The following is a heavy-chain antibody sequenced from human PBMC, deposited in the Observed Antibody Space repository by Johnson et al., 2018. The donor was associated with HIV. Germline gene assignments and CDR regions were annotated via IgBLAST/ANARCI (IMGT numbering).Heavy chain of an antibody. CDR2: IYNNDGT. V-gene: IGHV3-53*01. Sequence: VQLVESGGGLIQPGGSLRLSCAASGFPVSRNYMTWVRQAPGKGLECVSVIYNNDGTQYADSVKGRFTISRDNSKNTVYLQMTSLRPADTAVYYCATAYCGGGHCPLWSAFGIWGQGTKVTVSS. D-gene: IGHD2-21*01. J-gene: IGHJ3*02. CDR1: GFPVSRNY. CDR3: ATAYCGGGHCPLWSAFGI.